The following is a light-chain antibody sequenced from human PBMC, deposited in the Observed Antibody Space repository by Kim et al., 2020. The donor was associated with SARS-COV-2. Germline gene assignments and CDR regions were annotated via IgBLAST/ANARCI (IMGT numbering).Light chain of an antibody. Sequence: SSELTQDPAVSVALGQTVRITCQGDSLRSYYASWYQQKPGQAPVLVIYGKNNQPSGIPDRFSGSSSGNTAYLTITGAQAEDEADYYCNSRDSSGNHWVFGGGTQLNVL. J-gene: IGLJ3*02. CDR2: GKN. CDR3: NSRDSSGNHWV. V-gene: IGLV3-19*01. CDR1: SLRSYY.